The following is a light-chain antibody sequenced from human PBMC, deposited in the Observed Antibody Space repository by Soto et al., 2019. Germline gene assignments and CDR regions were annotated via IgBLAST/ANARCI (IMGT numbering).Light chain of an antibody. Sequence: IQMTQSPSSLSASLGDRVTLTCQASHDIRDHLNWYQQKPGKPPKLLIYDASNLQSGVPSRFSGSGSGTDFTLTISSLQPEDFATYFCQETYSSLTFGGGTKVDIK. V-gene: IGKV1-39*01. CDR1: HDIRDH. J-gene: IGKJ4*01. CDR2: DAS. CDR3: QETYSSLT.